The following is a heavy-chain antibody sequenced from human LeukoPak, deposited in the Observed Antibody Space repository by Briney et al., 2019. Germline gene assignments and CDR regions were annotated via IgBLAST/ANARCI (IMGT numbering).Heavy chain of an antibody. J-gene: IGHJ4*02. Sequence: GGSLRLSCAASGFTFSSYSMNWVRQAPGKGLEWVSSISSSSSYIYYADSVKGRFTISRDNTKNSLYLQMNSLRAEDTAVYYCAKDPRRPDIVVVPAAIRLNYFDYWGQGTLVTVSS. CDR3: AKDPRRPDIVVVPAAIRLNYFDY. CDR1: GFTFSSYS. D-gene: IGHD2-2*02. CDR2: ISSSSSYI. V-gene: IGHV3-21*04.